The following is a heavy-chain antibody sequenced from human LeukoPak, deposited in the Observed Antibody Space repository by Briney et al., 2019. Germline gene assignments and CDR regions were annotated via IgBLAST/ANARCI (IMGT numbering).Heavy chain of an antibody. D-gene: IGHD3-3*01. CDR3: ASMHYDFWSGYRSLDY. CDR2: LSWNSGSI. V-gene: IGHV3-9*01. CDR1: GFTFDDHA. J-gene: IGHJ4*02. Sequence: GRSLRLSCAASGFTFDDHAMHWVRQAPGKGLEWVSGLSWNSGSIDYVDSVKGRFTISRDNAKNSLYLQMNSLRAEDTAVYYCASMHYDFWSGYRSLDYWGQGTLVTVSS.